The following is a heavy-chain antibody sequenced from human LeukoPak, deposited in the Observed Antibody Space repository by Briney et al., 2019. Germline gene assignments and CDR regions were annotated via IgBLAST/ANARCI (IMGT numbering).Heavy chain of an antibody. J-gene: IGHJ4*02. CDR2: ICDSGRTV. D-gene: IGHD3-22*01. V-gene: IGHV3-11*01. CDR1: GFTFSDYY. CDR3: ARDRLGDYDHSGYYDK. Sequence: GRSLRLSCAASGFTFSDYYMSWLRQASGKGLECVAYICDSGRTVYYADSVKGRYTISRDNAKNSVYLQMNNLRAEDTAVYYCARDRLGDYDHSGYYDKWGQGTLVTVSS.